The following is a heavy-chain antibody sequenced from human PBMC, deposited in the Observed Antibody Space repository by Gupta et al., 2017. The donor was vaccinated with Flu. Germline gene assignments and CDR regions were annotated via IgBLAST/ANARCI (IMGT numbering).Heavy chain of an antibody. D-gene: IGHD3-22*01. V-gene: IGHV3-23*01. CDR3: ANSYGSSGYYSY. Sequence: EVPLLESVGGLVQPGGSLRLSCAASGFTFISYAMRWVRQAPGKGLEWVAAISGSGGSTYYADSVKGRFTISRDNSKNTWYLQMNSLRAEDTAVYYCANSYGSSGYYSYWGQGTLVTVSS. CDR2: ISGSGGST. J-gene: IGHJ4*02. CDR1: GFTFISYA.